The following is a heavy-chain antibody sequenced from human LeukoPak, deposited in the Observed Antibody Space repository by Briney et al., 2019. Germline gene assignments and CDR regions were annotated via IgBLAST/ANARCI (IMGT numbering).Heavy chain of an antibody. CDR2: ISSNGGST. D-gene: IGHD5-12*01. CDR1: GFTFSSYA. V-gene: IGHV3-64*01. Sequence: SGGSLRLSCAASGFTFSSYAMHWVRQAPGKGLEYVSAISSNGGSTYYANSVKGRFTMSRDTSKNTLYLQMNSLRAEDTAVYYCARGPRPTVASTWGQGTLVTVSS. J-gene: IGHJ4*02. CDR3: ARGPRPTVAST.